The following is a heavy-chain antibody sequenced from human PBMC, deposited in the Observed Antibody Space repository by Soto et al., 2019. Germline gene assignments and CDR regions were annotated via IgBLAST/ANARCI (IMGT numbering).Heavy chain of an antibody. D-gene: IGHD5-12*01. CDR1: GYSFINYG. CDR2: ISGSNGAT. Sequence: QVQLVQSGAEVKKPGASVKVSCKFSGYSFINYGMTWVRQAPGQGLEWMGWISGSNGATNYAQRFQGRVTLTTDTSTNTAYMDLRSLRLDDTAVYYCARDSKWLIINGNWFDSWGQGTLVTVSS. J-gene: IGHJ5*01. CDR3: ARDSKWLIINGNWFDS. V-gene: IGHV1-18*04.